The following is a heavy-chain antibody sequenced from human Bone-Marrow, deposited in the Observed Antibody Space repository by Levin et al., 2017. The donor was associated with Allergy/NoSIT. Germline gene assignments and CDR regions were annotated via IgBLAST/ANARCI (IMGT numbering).Heavy chain of an antibody. D-gene: IGHD6-19*01. CDR1: GGSISTSEFF. V-gene: IGHV4-30-4*08. CDR2: VYYDGTS. CDR3: ARAFPGIAVAGTT. J-gene: IGHJ4*02. Sequence: PSETLSLTCNVSGGSISTSEFFWSWIRQSPGKGLEWIGYVYYDGTSYYNPSLQSRFTISVDTSKNQFSLTVTSVTAADTAVYYGARAFPGIAVAGTTWGQGALVTVSS.